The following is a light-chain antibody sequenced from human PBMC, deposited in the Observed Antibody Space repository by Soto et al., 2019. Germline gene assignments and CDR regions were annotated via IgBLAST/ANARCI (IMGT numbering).Light chain of an antibody. CDR2: GAS. J-gene: IGKJ2*01. Sequence: VMTQSPATLSVSPGERATLSCRASQYVRSNLAWYQQKPGQAPSLLIYGASTRATGVPARFSGRASGTEFTLTISSLQSEDSAVYYCQQYDNLYTFGQGTKLEI. V-gene: IGKV3-15*01. CDR1: QYVRSN. CDR3: QQYDNLYT.